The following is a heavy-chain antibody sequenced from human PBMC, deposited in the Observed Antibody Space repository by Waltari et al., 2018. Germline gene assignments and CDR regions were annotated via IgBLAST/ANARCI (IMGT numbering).Heavy chain of an antibody. D-gene: IGHD6-13*01. CDR1: GYTLTELS. CDR3: ARHSNVAAPRRGWFDP. J-gene: IGHJ5*02. CDR2: LDPEDGET. V-gene: IGHV1-24*01. Sequence: QVQLVQSGAEVKQPGASVKVSCKVSGYTLTELSMHWVRQAPGKGLEWMGGLDPEDGETIYAQKFQGRVTMTEDTSTDTAYMELSSLRSEDTAVYYCARHSNVAAPRRGWFDPWGQGTLVTVSS.